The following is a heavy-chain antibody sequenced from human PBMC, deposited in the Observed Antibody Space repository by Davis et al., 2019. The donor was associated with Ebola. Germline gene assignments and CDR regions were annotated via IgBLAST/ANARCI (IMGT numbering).Heavy chain of an antibody. CDR2: ISSDSDYI. Sequence: GESLKISCAASGFTFSTYSMSWVRQAPGKGLEWVSSISSDSDYIYYADSAKGRFTISRDNAKNSLYLQMNSLRAEDTAVYYCAPSILEGVWGQGTTVTVSS. J-gene: IGHJ6*02. D-gene: IGHD3-3*01. V-gene: IGHV3-21*01. CDR3: APSILEGV. CDR1: GFTFSTYS.